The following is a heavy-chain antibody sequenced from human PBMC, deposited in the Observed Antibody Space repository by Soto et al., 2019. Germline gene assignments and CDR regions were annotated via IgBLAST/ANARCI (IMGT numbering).Heavy chain of an antibody. CDR3: ARSLLDEYSSSWRSAYYGMDV. J-gene: IGHJ6*02. V-gene: IGHV1-2*02. D-gene: IGHD2-2*01. CDR1: GFTFSAYY. CDR2: INPNSGGT. Sequence: QVQLVQSGAEVKKPGASVKVSCKASGFTFSAYYIYWVRQAPGQGLEWIGWINPNSGGTNNAQKFQGRVTMTRDTSTSTVYMELSALISVVTAVYFCARSLLDEYSSSWRSAYYGMDVWGQGTTVTVSS.